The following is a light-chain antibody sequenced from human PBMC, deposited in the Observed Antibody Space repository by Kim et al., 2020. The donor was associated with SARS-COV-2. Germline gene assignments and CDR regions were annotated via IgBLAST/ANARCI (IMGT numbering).Light chain of an antibody. J-gene: IGKJ5*01. CDR3: QQYGISTAFT. CDR1: QSLTSSS. V-gene: IGKV3-20*01. Sequence: PGDQAALPSRASQSLTSSSLTWYQQKPGQAPMLLISGVSTRATGIPDRFSGSGSGTDFTLTISRLEPEDFAVYYCQQYGISTAFTFGQGTRLEIK. CDR2: GVS.